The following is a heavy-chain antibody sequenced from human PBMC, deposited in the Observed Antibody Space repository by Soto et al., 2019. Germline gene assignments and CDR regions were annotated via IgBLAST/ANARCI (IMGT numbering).Heavy chain of an antibody. Sequence: QVQLVESGGGVVQPGRSLRLSCAASGFTFSSYGMHWVRQAPGKGMEWVAGIWYDGSNKYYADSVKGRFTISRDNSKNTLYLQMNSLSAEDTAGYYCATARGSGSPPFDYWGQGTLVIVSS. J-gene: IGHJ4*02. CDR2: IWYDGSNK. D-gene: IGHD3-10*01. CDR1: GFTFSSYG. V-gene: IGHV3-33*01. CDR3: ATARGSGSPPFDY.